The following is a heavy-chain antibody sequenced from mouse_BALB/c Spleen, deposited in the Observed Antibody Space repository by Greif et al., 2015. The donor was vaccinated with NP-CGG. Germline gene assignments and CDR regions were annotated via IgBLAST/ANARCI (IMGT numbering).Heavy chain of an antibody. CDR2: IYPGGGYT. V-gene: IGHV1-63*02. D-gene: IGHD2-1*01. J-gene: IGHJ2*01. Sequence: VQLQQSGAELVRPGTSVKISCRASGYTFTNYWLGWVKQRPGHGLEWIGDIYPGGGYTNYSEKFKGKATLTADTSSSTAYMQLSSLTSEDSAVYFCARGGGNYAYYFDYWGQGTTLTVSS. CDR1: GYTFTNYW. CDR3: ARGGGNYAYYFDY.